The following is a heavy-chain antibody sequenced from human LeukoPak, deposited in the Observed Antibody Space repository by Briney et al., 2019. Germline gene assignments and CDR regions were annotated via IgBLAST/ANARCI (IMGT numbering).Heavy chain of an antibody. D-gene: IGHD3-22*01. V-gene: IGHV3-11*04. CDR2: ISSSGSTI. J-gene: IGHJ4*02. CDR3: ARGSPYYYDTSGYGDY. Sequence: GGSLRLSCAAFGFTFSDYYMSWIRQAPGKGLEWVSYISSSGSTIYYADSVKGRFTISRDNAKDSLYLQMNSLRAEDTAVYYCARGSPYYYDTSGYGDYWGQGTLVTVSS. CDR1: GFTFSDYY.